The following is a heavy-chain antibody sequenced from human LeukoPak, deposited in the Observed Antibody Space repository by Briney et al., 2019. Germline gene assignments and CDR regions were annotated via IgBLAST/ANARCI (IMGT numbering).Heavy chain of an antibody. V-gene: IGHV4-59*01. CDR2: IYYSGST. Sequence: PSETLSLTCTVSGGSISSYYWSWIRQPPGKGLEWIGYIYYSGSTNYNPSLKSRVTISVDTSKNQFSLKLSSVTAADTAVYYCARLGVYSSGWYNQHWFDPWGQGTLVTVSS. CDR1: GGSISSYY. CDR3: ARLGVYSSGWYNQHWFDP. D-gene: IGHD6-19*01. J-gene: IGHJ5*02.